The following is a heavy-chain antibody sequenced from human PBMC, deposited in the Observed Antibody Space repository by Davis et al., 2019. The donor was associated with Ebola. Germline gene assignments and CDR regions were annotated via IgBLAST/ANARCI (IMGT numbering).Heavy chain of an antibody. Sequence: GGSLRLSCAASGFTFSSYAMHWVRQAPGKGLEWVSYISSSSSTIYYADSVKGRFTISRDNAKNSLYLQMNSLRAEDTALYYCAKDISPGVTTYYYYGMDVWGQGTTVTVSS. J-gene: IGHJ6*02. CDR1: GFTFSSYA. CDR2: ISSSSSTI. CDR3: AKDISPGVTTYYYYGMDV. V-gene: IGHV3-48*01. D-gene: IGHD4-17*01.